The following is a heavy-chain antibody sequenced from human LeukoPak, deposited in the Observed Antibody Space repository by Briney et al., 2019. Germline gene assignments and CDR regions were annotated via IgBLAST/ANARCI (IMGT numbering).Heavy chain of an antibody. J-gene: IGHJ4*02. CDR2: ISAYNGNT. Sequence: ASVKVSCKASGYTFTSYDISWVRQAPGQGLEWMGWISAYNGNTNYAQKLQGRVTMTTDTSTSTAYMELRSLRSDDTAVYYCARDKVGLYSSSWTFDYWGQGTLVTVSS. V-gene: IGHV1-18*01. D-gene: IGHD6-13*01. CDR1: GYTFTSYD. CDR3: ARDKVGLYSSSWTFDY.